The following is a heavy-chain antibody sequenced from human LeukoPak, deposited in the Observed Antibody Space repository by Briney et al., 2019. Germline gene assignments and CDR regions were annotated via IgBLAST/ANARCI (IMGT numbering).Heavy chain of an antibody. J-gene: IGHJ5*02. CDR3: ARLRGYSYGYEWFDP. CDR1: GYTFNNYG. Sequence: ASVRVSCKASGYTFNNYGISWVRQAPGQGLEWMGWVTSYNGDTNYAQKFQGRVTMSTDTSTSTAYMELRSLRSDDTAVYYCARLRGYSYGYEWFDPWGQGTLVTVSS. CDR2: VTSYNGDT. V-gene: IGHV1-18*01. D-gene: IGHD5-18*01.